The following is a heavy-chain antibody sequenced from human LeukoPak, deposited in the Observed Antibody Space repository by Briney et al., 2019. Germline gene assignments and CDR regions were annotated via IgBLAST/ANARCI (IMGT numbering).Heavy chain of an antibody. CDR2: MYDSGST. D-gene: IGHD5-18*01. CDR3: ATIKRGYIYGYFDF. V-gene: IGHV4-59*11. CDR1: GGSISSHY. J-gene: IGHJ4*02. Sequence: SETLSLTCTVSGGSISSHYWSWIRQPPGKGLEWIGYMYDSGSTKDNPSLKSRVTLSADTSKNQFSLRLSSVTAADTAVYYCATIKRGYIYGYFDFWGQGILATVSS.